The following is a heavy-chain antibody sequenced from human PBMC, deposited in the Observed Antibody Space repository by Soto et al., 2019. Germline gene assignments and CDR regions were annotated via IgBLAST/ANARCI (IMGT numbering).Heavy chain of an antibody. V-gene: IGHV1-8*01. D-gene: IGHD6-13*01. J-gene: IGHJ5*02. CDR2: MNPNSDNT. CDR1: GYTFTSYD. Sequence: ASVKVSCKASGYTFTSYDINWVRQATGQGLEWLGWMNPNSDNTGYAQKLQGRVTMTTDTSTSTAYMELRSLRSDDTAVYYCARDAPRYSSSWYKDWFDPWGQGTLVTVSS. CDR3: ARDAPRYSSSWYKDWFDP.